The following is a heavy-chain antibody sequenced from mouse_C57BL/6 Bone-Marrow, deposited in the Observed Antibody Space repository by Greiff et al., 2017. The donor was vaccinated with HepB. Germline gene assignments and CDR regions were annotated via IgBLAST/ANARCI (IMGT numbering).Heavy chain of an antibody. CDR2: IWSGGST. Sequence: VHLVESGPGLVQPSQSLSITCTVSGFSLTSYGVHWVRQSPGKGLEWLGVIWSGGSTDYNAAFISRLSISKDNSKSQVFFKMNNLQADDTAIYYGARKKGEGRFDYWGQGTTLTVSS. J-gene: IGHJ2*01. D-gene: IGHD2-13*01. CDR3: ARKKGEGRFDY. V-gene: IGHV2-2*01. CDR1: GFSLTSYG.